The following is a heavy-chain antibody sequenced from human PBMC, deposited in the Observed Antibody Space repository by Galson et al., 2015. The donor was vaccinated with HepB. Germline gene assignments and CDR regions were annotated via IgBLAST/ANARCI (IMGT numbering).Heavy chain of an antibody. Sequence: SLRLSCAASGFTFSIYSMNWVRQAPGKGLEWVSSISSSSSNIYYADSVKGRLTISRDNAKNSLYLQMNSLRAEDTAVYYCARANIAVAGTNDYWVQGTLVTVSS. CDR1: GFTFSIYS. CDR3: ARANIAVAGTNDY. V-gene: IGHV3-21*01. D-gene: IGHD6-19*01. CDR2: ISSSSSNI. J-gene: IGHJ4*02.